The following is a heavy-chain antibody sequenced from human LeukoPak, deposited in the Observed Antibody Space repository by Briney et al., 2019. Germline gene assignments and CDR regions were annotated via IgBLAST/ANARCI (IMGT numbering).Heavy chain of an antibody. V-gene: IGHV3-23*01. CDR2: ISGSGGST. Sequence: PGGSLRLSCAASGFTFSSYAMSWVRQAPGKGLEWVSAISGSGGSTYYADSVKGRFTISRDNSKNTLYLQMNSLRAEDTAVYYCANEIGYYDSSGYMKGYWGQGTLVTVSS. CDR1: GFTFSSYA. CDR3: ANEIGYYDSSGYMKGY. D-gene: IGHD3-22*01. J-gene: IGHJ4*02.